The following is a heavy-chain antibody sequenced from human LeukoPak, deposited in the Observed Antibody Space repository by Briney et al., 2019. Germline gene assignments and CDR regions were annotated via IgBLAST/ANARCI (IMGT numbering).Heavy chain of an antibody. J-gene: IGHJ3*01. D-gene: IGHD6-19*01. CDR1: GFTFTSYT. Sequence: GGSLRLSCAASGFTFTSYTMNWVRQAPGKGLEWVSYISISSGSIYYADPVKGRFTISRDNAKNSLYLQMNSLRDEDTAMYYCARGGYSSGWSRSAFDVWGQGTMVTVSS. V-gene: IGHV3-48*02. CDR3: ARGGYSSGWSRSAFDV. CDR2: ISISSGSI.